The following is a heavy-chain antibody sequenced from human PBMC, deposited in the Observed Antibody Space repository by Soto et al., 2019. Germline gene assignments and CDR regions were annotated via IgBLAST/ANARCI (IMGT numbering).Heavy chain of an antibody. V-gene: IGHV3-23*01. CDR2: ISGSGGST. Sequence: GGSLRLSCAASGFTFSSYAMSWVRQAPGKGLEWVSAISGSGGSTYYADSVKGRFTISRDNSKNTLYLQMNSLRAEDTAVYYCAKDHGASTIFGVVTLSYYFDYWGQGTLVTVSS. CDR1: GFTFSSYA. D-gene: IGHD3-3*01. J-gene: IGHJ4*02. CDR3: AKDHGASTIFGVVTLSYYFDY.